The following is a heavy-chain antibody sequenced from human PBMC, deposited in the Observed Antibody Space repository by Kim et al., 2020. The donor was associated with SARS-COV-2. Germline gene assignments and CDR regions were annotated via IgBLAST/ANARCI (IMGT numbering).Heavy chain of an antibody. J-gene: IGHJ6*02. D-gene: IGHD4-17*01. V-gene: IGHV3-30*02. CDR3: AKGADSNSYGRLNFGMDV. Sequence: TGRFTISRDNSKNTLYLQMNSLRAEDTAVYYCAKGADSNSYGRLNFGMDVWGQGTTVTVSS.